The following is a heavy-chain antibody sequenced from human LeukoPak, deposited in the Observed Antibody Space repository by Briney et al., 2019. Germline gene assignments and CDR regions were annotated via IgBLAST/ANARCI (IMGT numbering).Heavy chain of an antibody. V-gene: IGHV6-1*01. CDR3: ARGEHSGYGAYYFDY. D-gene: IGHD5-12*01. Sequence: SQTLSLTCAISGDSVSSNTGGWNWIRQSPSRGLEWLGRTYYRSKWYYDYAVSVKSRISINLDTSKNQFSLQLSSVTAADTAVYYCARGEHSGYGAYYFDYWGQGTLVTVSS. J-gene: IGHJ4*02. CDR1: GDSVSSNTGG. CDR2: TYYRSKWYY.